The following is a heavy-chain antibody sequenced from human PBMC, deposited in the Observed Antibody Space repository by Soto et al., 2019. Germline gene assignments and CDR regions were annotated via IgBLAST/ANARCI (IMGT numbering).Heavy chain of an antibody. CDR3: VRGRGPMNRGYFYS. CDR1: GFKFDDFA. J-gene: IGHJ4*02. Sequence: VQMVESGGGLVKPGMSLRLSCAASGFKFDDFAMHWVRQGQGKGLEWVAGINWNSGDKDYGDSAKGRFVISRDNGKRSLELQMNSLRPEDTAVYYCVRGRGPMNRGYFYSWGRGTLVTVSP. D-gene: IGHD3-10*01. CDR2: INWNSGDK. V-gene: IGHV3-9*01.